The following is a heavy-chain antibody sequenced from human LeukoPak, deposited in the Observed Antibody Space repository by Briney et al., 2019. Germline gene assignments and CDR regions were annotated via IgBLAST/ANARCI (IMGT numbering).Heavy chain of an antibody. Sequence: PSETLSLNCTVSGGSISSSSYYWGWIRQPPGKGLEWIGEIYHSGSTNYNPSLKSRVTISVDKSKNQFSLKLSSVTAADTAVYYCARGRSYGDYGYYFDYWGQGTLVTVSS. D-gene: IGHD4-17*01. CDR1: GGSISSSSYY. J-gene: IGHJ4*02. V-gene: IGHV4-39*07. CDR3: ARGRSYGDYGYYFDY. CDR2: IYHSGST.